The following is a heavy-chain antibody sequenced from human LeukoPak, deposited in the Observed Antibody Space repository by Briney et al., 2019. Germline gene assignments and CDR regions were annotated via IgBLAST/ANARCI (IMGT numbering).Heavy chain of an antibody. CDR3: AANKYPGIAAAAKEDY. J-gene: IGHJ4*02. D-gene: IGHD6-13*01. CDR2: ISSSSSYI. CDR1: GFTFSSYS. V-gene: IGHV3-21*01. Sequence: GGSLRLSCAASGFTFSSYSMNWVRQAPGKGLEWVSSISSSSSYIYYADSLKGRFTISRDNAKNSLYLQMNSLRAEDTAVYYCAANKYPGIAAAAKEDYWGQGTLVTVSS.